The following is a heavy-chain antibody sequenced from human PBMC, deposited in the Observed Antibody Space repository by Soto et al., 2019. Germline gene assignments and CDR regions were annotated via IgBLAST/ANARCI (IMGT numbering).Heavy chain of an antibody. CDR3: TTEVDYYDSSGYYRYYFDH. Sequence: PGGSLRLSCAASGFTFSNAWMRWVRQAPGKGLEWVGRIKSKTDGGTTDYAAPVKGRFTISRDDSKNTLYLQMNSLKTEDTAVYYCTTEVDYYDSSGYYRYYFDHWGQGTLVTVSS. CDR1: GFTFSNAW. D-gene: IGHD3-22*01. V-gene: IGHV3-15*01. J-gene: IGHJ4*02. CDR2: IKSKTDGGTT.